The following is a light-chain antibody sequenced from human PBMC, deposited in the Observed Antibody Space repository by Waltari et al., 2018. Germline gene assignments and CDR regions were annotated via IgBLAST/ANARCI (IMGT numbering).Light chain of an antibody. CDR2: GAS. CDR1: QTINNNF. V-gene: IGKV3-20*01. J-gene: IGKJ4*01. CDR3: QQYDGSVLT. Sequence: IVLTQSPDTLSLSPGHRATLSCRASQTINNNFLVWYQHKPGQAPRLIIHGASRRATGFPDRFSGSGSGTDFTLTISRLKPEDSAVYYCQQYDGSVLTFGGATKVEI.